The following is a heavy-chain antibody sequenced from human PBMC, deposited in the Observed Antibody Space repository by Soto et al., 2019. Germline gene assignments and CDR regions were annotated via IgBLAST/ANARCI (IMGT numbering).Heavy chain of an antibody. V-gene: IGHV3-33*01. CDR1: VFTFSSYG. CDR3: ARDTTVVVDDAFDI. Sequence: QVQLVESGGGVVQPGRSLRLSCAASVFTFSSYGMHWVRQAPGKGLEWVAVIWYDGSNKYYADSVKGRFTISRDNSKNTLYLQMNSLRAEDTAVYYCARDTTVVVDDAFDIWGQGTMVTVSS. D-gene: IGHD2-15*01. CDR2: IWYDGSNK. J-gene: IGHJ3*02.